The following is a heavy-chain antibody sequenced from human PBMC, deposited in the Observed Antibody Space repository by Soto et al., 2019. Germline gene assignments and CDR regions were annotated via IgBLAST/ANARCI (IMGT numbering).Heavy chain of an antibody. J-gene: IGHJ6*02. Sequence: QVQLVQSGAEVKKPGASVKVSCRASGYTFASYAMHWVRQAPGQRLEWMGWINAGSGHTKYSQKFQGRVTITRDTSAITAYMELSSLRAEDTAVYYCATGSRPAAIEDYFYYDMEVWGQGTTVTFSS. CDR3: ATGSRPAAIEDYFYYDMEV. CDR1: GYTFASYA. CDR2: INAGSGHT. D-gene: IGHD2-2*01. V-gene: IGHV1-3*01.